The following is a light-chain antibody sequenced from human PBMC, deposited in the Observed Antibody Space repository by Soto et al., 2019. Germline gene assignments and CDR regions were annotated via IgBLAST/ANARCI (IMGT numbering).Light chain of an antibody. CDR3: QHYKNRPLT. CDR1: QSVSSH. V-gene: IGKV3-11*01. CDR2: DAS. J-gene: IGKJ4*01. Sequence: EIVLTQSPATLSLSPGERGTLSCRASQSVSSHLAWYQQKPGQAPRLLIYDASKRPTGIPARFSGSGSGTDFTLTISSLQSEDVAVYYCQHYKNRPLTFGGGTKVDIK.